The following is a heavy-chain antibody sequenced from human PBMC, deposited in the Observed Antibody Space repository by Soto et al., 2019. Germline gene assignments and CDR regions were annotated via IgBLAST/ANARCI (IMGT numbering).Heavy chain of an antibody. J-gene: IGHJ6*02. CDR3: ARDYDTSRGDWAYYGIDV. D-gene: IGHD3-9*01. V-gene: IGHV3-66*01. CDR2: IYSGGTT. Sequence: EVQLVESGGGLVQPGGSLRISCAASGLTVSTNYMSWVRQAPGKGLEWVSIIYSGGTTYYADSVKGRFTISRDDSKNTLYLLIHSLRAEDTAVYYCARDYDTSRGDWAYYGIDVWGQGTTVTVSS. CDR1: GLTVSTNY.